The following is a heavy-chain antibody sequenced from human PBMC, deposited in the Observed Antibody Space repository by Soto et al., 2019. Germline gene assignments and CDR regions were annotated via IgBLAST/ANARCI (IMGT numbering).Heavy chain of an antibody. Sequence: PGGSLRLSCAASGFTFSSYAMSWVRQAPGKGLEWVSAISGSGGSTYYADSVKGRFTISRDNSKNTLYLQMNSLRAEDTAVYYCAKSPINSFYDSSGYYYFDYWGQGTLVTVSS. D-gene: IGHD3-22*01. CDR2: ISGSGGST. J-gene: IGHJ4*02. CDR1: GFTFSSYA. V-gene: IGHV3-23*01. CDR3: AKSPINSFYDSSGYYYFDY.